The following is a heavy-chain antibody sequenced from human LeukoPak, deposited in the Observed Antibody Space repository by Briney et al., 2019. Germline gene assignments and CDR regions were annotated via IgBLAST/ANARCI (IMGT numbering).Heavy chain of an antibody. D-gene: IGHD3-16*01. CDR2: IYSGGST. V-gene: IGHV3-53*01. CDR1: GFTVSSNY. CDR3: AREPPPIMITFGGVGGMDV. J-gene: IGHJ6*02. Sequence: PGGSLRLSCAASGFTVSSNYMSWVRQAPGKGLEWVSVIYSGGSTYYADSVKGRFTISRDNSKNTLYLQMNSLRAEDTAVYYCAREPPPIMITFGGVGGMDVWGQGTTVTVSS.